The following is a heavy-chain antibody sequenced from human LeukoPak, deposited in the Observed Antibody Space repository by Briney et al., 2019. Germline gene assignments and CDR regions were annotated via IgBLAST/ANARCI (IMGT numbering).Heavy chain of an antibody. CDR1: GFIFNNYA. V-gene: IGHV3-23*01. D-gene: IGHD3-3*01. Sequence: GGSLRLSCAASGFIFNNYAMSWVRQAPGKGLEWVSAISIGAGSTYYADSVKGRFTISRDNSKNTLYLQMNSLRAEDTAVYYCARHNDANYDYGMDVWGQGTTVTVSS. J-gene: IGHJ6*02. CDR3: ARHNDANYDYGMDV. CDR2: ISIGAGST.